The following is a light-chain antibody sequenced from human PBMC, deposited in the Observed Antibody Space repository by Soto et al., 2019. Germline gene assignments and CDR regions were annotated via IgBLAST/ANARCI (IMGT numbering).Light chain of an antibody. Sequence: EVVMTQSPLSLPVTLGQPASISCKSTQGLVYSDGNIYLNWFHQRPGQSPRRLIHKISDRDSGVPDRFSGSGSGADFTLEISWVEADDVVIYYCMQGTHWPFTFGQGTKLEIK. CDR3: MQGTHWPFT. J-gene: IGKJ2*01. V-gene: IGKV2-30*01. CDR2: KIS. CDR1: QGLVYSDGNIY.